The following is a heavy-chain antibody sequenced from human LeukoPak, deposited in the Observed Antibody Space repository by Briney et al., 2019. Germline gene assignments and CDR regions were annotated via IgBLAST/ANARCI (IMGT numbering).Heavy chain of an antibody. CDR2: INPNSGGT. V-gene: IGHV1-2*02. D-gene: IGHD2-8*01. Sequence: GASVKVSCKASGYTFTGYYMHWVRQAPGQGLEWMGWINPNSGGTNYAQKFQGRVTMTRDTSISTAYMELSRLRSDDTAVYYCARVRAGYCTNGVCHDGNYFDYWGQGTLVIVSS. CDR1: GYTFTGYY. J-gene: IGHJ4*02. CDR3: ARVRAGYCTNGVCHDGNYFDY.